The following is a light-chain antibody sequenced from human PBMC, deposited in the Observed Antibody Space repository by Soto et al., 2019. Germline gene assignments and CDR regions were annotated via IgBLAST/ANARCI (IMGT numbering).Light chain of an antibody. CDR2: SAS. CDR3: QQNFSPFVT. Sequence: DIQMTQSPPSLSASVGDRVTITRRASETITDFLNWYQLKPGKAPKLLIYSASNLQPGVPPRFSGSGYGTDFTLTLSGLQHEDSATYYCQQNFSPFVTFGAGTKVEV. CDR1: ETITDF. V-gene: IGKV1-39*01. J-gene: IGKJ4*01.